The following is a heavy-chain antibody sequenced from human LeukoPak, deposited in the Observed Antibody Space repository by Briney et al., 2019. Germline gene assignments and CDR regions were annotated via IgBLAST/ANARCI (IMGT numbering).Heavy chain of an antibody. CDR3: ARDYNHYMDV. Sequence: GGSLRLSCAASGFTFSSYWMSWVRQAPGKGLEWVANIRQDGVKKNYVDSVKGRFTISRDNTKNSLYLQMNSLRAEDTAVYYCARDYNHYMDVWGKGTTVTVSS. J-gene: IGHJ6*03. CDR2: IRQDGVKK. CDR1: GFTFSSYW. V-gene: IGHV3-7*01.